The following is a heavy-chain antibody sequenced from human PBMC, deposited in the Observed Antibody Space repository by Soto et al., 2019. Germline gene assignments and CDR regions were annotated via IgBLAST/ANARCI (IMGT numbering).Heavy chain of an antibody. J-gene: IGHJ6*02. Sequence: QVQLVESGGGVVQPGRSLRLSCAASGFTFSSYGMHWVRQAPGKGLEWVAVIWYDGSNKYYADSVKGRFTISRDNSKNTLYLQMNSLRAEDTAVYYCARAGSSGWYYYGVDVWGQGTTVTVSS. CDR2: IWYDGSNK. D-gene: IGHD6-19*01. V-gene: IGHV3-33*01. CDR1: GFTFSSYG. CDR3: ARAGSSGWYYYGVDV.